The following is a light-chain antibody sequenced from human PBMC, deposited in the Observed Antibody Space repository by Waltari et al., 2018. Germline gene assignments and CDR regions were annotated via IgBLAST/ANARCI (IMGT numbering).Light chain of an antibody. V-gene: IGKV3-15*01. CDR3: QQYSNWPYS. CDR1: PSVSSS. CDR2: GAS. J-gene: IGKJ2*03. Sequence: EIVLTPSPATLSLSPGERDTLSSRASPSVSSSLAWNQQKPGQAPRLLIYGASSRATGIPDRFSGSGSGTDFTLTISSLEPEDFAVYYCQQYSNWPYSFGQGTKVEIK.